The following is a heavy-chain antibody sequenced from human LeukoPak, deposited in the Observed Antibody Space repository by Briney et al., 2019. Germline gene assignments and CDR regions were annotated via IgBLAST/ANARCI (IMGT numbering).Heavy chain of an antibody. CDR3: ARVTEGIQDPTHYYYYYGMDV. J-gene: IGHJ6*02. Sequence: ASVKVSCKASGGTFSSYAISWVRQAPGQGLEWMGGIIPIFGTANYAQKFQGRVTITADESTSTAYMELSSLRSEDTAVYYCARVTEGIQDPTHYYYYYGMDVWGQGTTVTVSS. CDR2: IIPIFGTA. D-gene: IGHD6-13*01. V-gene: IGHV1-69*13. CDR1: GGTFSSYA.